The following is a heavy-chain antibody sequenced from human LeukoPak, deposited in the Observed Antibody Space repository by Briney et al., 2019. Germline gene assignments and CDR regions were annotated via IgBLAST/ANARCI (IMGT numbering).Heavy chain of an antibody. J-gene: IGHJ6*03. CDR1: GGSISTSNYY. CDR2: IDHRGTS. CDR3: ARGRRGYSYGYGPNGSYMDV. V-gene: IGHV4-39*07. Sequence: PSETLSLTCTVSGGSISTSNYYWGWIRQPPGKGLEWIGCIDHRGTSYYNPSLKSRVTISVDTSKNQFSLKLSSVTAADTAVYYCARGRRGYSYGYGPNGSYMDVWGKGTTVTVSS. D-gene: IGHD5-18*01.